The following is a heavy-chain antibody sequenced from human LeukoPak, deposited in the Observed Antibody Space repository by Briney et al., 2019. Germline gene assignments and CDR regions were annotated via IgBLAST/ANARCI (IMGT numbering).Heavy chain of an antibody. CDR3: ARGGYYDSSGYYAFYFDY. J-gene: IGHJ4*02. Sequence: SETLSLTCAVYGGSFSGYYWSWIRQPPGKGLEWIGEINHSGSTNYNPSLKSRVTISVDTSKNQFSLKLSSVTAADTAVYYCARGGYYDSSGYYAFYFDYWGQGTLVTVSS. V-gene: IGHV4-34*01. D-gene: IGHD3-22*01. CDR1: GGSFSGYY. CDR2: INHSGST.